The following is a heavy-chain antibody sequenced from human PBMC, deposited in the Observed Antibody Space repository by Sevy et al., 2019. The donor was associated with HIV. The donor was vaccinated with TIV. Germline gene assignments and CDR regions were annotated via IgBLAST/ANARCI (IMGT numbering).Heavy chain of an antibody. D-gene: IGHD3-22*01. CDR2: IKQDGSEK. V-gene: IGHV3-7*01. Sequence: GGSLRLSCIASGFTFSSYWMSWVRQTPGKGLEWVANIKQDGSEKYYVDSVKGRFTISRDNAKNSLYLQMNSLRAEDTAVYYCARDRGYDSSGYLDYFDYWGQGTLVTVSS. CDR1: GFTFSSYW. J-gene: IGHJ4*02. CDR3: ARDRGYDSSGYLDYFDY.